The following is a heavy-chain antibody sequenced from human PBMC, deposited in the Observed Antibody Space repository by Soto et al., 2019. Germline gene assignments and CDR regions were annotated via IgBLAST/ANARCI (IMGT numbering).Heavy chain of an antibody. D-gene: IGHD3-10*01. Sequence: EVQLVESGGGLVKPGGSLRLSCAASGFTFSNAWMSWVRQAPGKGLEWVGRIKSKTDGGTTDYAAPVKGRFTISRDDSKNTLYLQMNSLKTEDTAVYYCTTDLWFGELYRLYYFDYWGQGTLVTVSS. CDR2: IKSKTDGGTT. J-gene: IGHJ4*02. CDR1: GFTFSNAW. CDR3: TTDLWFGELYRLYYFDY. V-gene: IGHV3-15*01.